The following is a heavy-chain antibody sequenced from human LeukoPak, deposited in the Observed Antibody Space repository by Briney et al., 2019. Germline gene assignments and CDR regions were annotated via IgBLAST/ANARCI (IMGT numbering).Heavy chain of an antibody. V-gene: IGHV4-4*07. CDR1: GGSISSYY. J-gene: IGHJ4*02. CDR3: ARTLRGSSWFYYFDY. CDR2: IYTSGST. Sequence: PSETLSLTCTVSGGSISSYYWSWIRQPAGKGLEWIGRIYTSGSTNYNPSLKSRVTMSVDTSKNQFSLKLSSVTAADTAVYYCARTLRGSSWFYYFDYWGQGTLVTVSS. D-gene: IGHD6-13*01.